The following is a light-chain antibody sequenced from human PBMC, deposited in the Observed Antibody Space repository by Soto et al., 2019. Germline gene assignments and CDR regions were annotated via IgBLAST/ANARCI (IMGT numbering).Light chain of an antibody. CDR3: AAWDDSLNGVV. Sequence: QSVLTQPPSASGTPGQRVSISCSGSSSNIGSNTVNWYQQLPRTAPKLLIYSTNQRPSGVPDRFSGSKSGTSASLAISGLQSEDEADYYCAAWDDSLNGVVFGGGTKLTVL. CDR1: SSNIGSNT. CDR2: STN. V-gene: IGLV1-44*01. J-gene: IGLJ2*01.